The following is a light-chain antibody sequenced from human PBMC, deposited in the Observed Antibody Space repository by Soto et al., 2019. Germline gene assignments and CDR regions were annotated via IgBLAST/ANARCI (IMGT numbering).Light chain of an antibody. Sequence: QSALTQPASVSGSPGQSITISCTGTSSDVGGYDYVSWYQQHPGKAPKLMIYDVSDRPSGVSNRFSGSKSGNTASLTISGLQAEEEADYYCSSYTSISTYVFGPGTKVTVL. CDR1: SSDVGGYDY. CDR3: SSYTSISTYV. CDR2: DVS. V-gene: IGLV2-14*01. J-gene: IGLJ1*01.